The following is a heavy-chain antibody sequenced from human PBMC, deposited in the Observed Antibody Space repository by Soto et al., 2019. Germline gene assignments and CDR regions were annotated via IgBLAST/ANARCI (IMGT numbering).Heavy chain of an antibody. CDR2: ISSSGSTI. D-gene: IGHD3-22*01. J-gene: IGHJ4*02. CDR1: GFTFSSYE. CDR3: ARQTYYYDSSGYYYFDY. V-gene: IGHV3-48*03. Sequence: GGSLRLSCAASGFTFSSYEMNWVRQAPGKGLEWVSYISSSGSTIYYADSVKGRFTISRDNAKNSLYLQMNSLRAEDTAVYYCARQTYYYDSSGYYYFDYWGQGTLVTVSS.